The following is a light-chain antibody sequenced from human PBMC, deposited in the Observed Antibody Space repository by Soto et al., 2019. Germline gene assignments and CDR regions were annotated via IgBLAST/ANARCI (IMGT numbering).Light chain of an antibody. CDR1: QSVSSY. J-gene: IGKJ4*01. Sequence: EIVLTQSPATLSLSPGERATLSCRASQSVSSYLAWYQQKPDQAPRLLVYDASTRATDIPARFSGSGSGTDFTLSISSLEPEDFAVYYCQQRSNWPPLTFGGGTKVDIK. V-gene: IGKV3-11*01. CDR3: QQRSNWPPLT. CDR2: DAS.